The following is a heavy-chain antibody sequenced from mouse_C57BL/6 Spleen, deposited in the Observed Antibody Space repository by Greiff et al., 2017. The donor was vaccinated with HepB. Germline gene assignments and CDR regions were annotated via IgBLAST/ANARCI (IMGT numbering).Heavy chain of an antibody. D-gene: IGHD2-4*01. V-gene: IGHV5-4*01. J-gene: IGHJ2*01. Sequence: EVNVVESGGGLVKPGGSLKLSCAASGFTFSSYAMSWVRQTPEKRLEWVATISDGGSYTYYPDNVKGRFTISRDNAKNNLYLQMSHLKSEDTAMYYCAREGGDYDPFDYWGQGTTLTVSS. CDR1: GFTFSSYA. CDR2: ISDGGSYT. CDR3: AREGGDYDPFDY.